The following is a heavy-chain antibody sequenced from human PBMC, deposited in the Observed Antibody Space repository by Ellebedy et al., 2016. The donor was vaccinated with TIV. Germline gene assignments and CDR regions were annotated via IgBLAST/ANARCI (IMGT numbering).Heavy chain of an antibody. CDR2: IWFDGSKQ. J-gene: IGHJ4*02. D-gene: IGHD3-10*01. Sequence: PGGSLRLSCVASGFTISSHGMHWVRQAPGKGLEWVAIIWFDGSKQHYAESVKGRFIIPRDVSKNTVYLQMSSLRAEDTAVYYCARDLSYYADDYWGQGTRVTVSS. CDR1: GFTISSHG. V-gene: IGHV3-33*01. CDR3: ARDLSYYADDY.